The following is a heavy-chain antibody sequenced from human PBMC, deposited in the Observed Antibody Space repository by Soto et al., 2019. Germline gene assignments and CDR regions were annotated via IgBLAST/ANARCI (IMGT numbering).Heavy chain of an antibody. J-gene: IGHJ3*02. D-gene: IGHD2-2*02. CDR2: ISSSSSYI. Sequence: GGSLRLSCAASGFTFSSYSMNWVRQAPGKGLEWVSSISSSSSYIYYADSVKDRFTISRDNAKNSLYLQMNSLRAEDTAVYYCAGPVVPAAIIVAFDIWGQGTMVTVSS. CDR1: GFTFSSYS. CDR3: AGPVVPAAIIVAFDI. V-gene: IGHV3-21*01.